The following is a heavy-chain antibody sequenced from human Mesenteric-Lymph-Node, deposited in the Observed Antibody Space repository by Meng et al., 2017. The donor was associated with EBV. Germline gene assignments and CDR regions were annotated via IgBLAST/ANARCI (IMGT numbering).Heavy chain of an antibody. CDR1: GGSISTSNW. CDR3: AKDWSVGAGSGSHY. Sequence: QESGPGLVKPWGTLSLTCAVSGGSISTSNWWSWVRQPPGKGLEWIGEIYHSGSTNYNPSLKTRVTMSVDKSKNQFSLNLNSVTAADTAVYYCAKDWSVGAGSGSHYWGQGTLVTVSS. CDR2: IYHSGST. V-gene: IGHV4-4*02. D-gene: IGHD1-26*01. J-gene: IGHJ4*02.